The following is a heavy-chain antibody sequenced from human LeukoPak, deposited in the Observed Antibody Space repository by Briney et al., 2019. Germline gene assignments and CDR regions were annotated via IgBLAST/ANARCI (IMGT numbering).Heavy chain of an antibody. V-gene: IGHV3-7*01. CDR3: ARGPPYYYDSSPFDP. CDR1: GFTFSSYW. CDR2: IKQDGSEK. Sequence: GGSLRLSCAASGFTFSSYWMSWVRQAPGKGLEWVANIKQDGSEKYYVDSVKGRFTISRDNAKNSLYLQMNSLRAEDTAVYYCARGPPYYYDSSPFDPWGQGTLVTVSS. D-gene: IGHD3-22*01. J-gene: IGHJ5*02.